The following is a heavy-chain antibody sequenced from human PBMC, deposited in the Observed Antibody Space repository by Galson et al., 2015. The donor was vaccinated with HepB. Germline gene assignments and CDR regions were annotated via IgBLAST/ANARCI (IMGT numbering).Heavy chain of an antibody. CDR3: ARDGYYYGSGSYTEPYYFDY. Sequence: SVKVSCKASGYTFTSYYMHWVRQAPGQGLEWMGIINPSGGSTSYAQKFQGRVAMTRDTSTSTVYMELSSLRSEDTAVYYCARDGYYYGSGSYTEPYYFDYSVQRTLVTVSS. J-gene: IGHJ4*02. CDR2: INPSGGST. D-gene: IGHD3-10*01. CDR1: GYTFTSYY. V-gene: IGHV1-46*03.